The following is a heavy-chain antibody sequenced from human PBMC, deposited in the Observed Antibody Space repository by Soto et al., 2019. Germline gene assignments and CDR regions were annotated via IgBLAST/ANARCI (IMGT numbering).Heavy chain of an antibody. CDR3: ARDHGPPFRITSFGVDKSGWFDP. J-gene: IGHJ5*02. V-gene: IGHV4-31*03. CDR2: IYYSGST. CDR1: GGSISSGGYY. Sequence: QVQLQESGPGLVKPSQTLSLTCTVSGGSISSGGYYWSWIRQHPGKGLEWIGYIYYSGSTYYNPSLKSRVTISVDTSKNPFSLNLSSVTAADTAVYYWARDHGPPFRITSFGVDKSGWFDPWGQGTLVTVSS. D-gene: IGHD3-3*01.